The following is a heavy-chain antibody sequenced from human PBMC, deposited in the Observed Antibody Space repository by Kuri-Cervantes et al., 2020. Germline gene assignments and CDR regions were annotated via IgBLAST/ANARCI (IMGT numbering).Heavy chain of an antibody. CDR1: GGTFSSYA. CDR3: ARSEGGYYAGVDY. Sequence: SVKVSCKASGGTFSSYAISWVRQAPGQGLEWMGGIIPIFGTANYAQKFQGRVTITADESTSTAYMELSRLRSEDTAVYYCARSEGGYYAGVDYWGQGTLVTVSS. D-gene: IGHD3-22*01. CDR2: IIPIFGTA. V-gene: IGHV1-69*13. J-gene: IGHJ4*02.